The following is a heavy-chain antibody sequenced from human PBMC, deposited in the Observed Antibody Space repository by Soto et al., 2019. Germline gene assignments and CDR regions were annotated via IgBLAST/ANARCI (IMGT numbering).Heavy chain of an antibody. V-gene: IGHV3-9*01. CDR2: ISWNSGSI. J-gene: IGHJ6*03. D-gene: IGHD6-13*01. CDR3: AKAKRQSSPSPLTGYMDV. CDR1: GFTFDDYA. Sequence: EVQLVESGGGLVQPGRSLRLACAASGFTFDDYAMHWVRQAPGKGLEWVSGISWNSGSIDYADSVKGRFTISRDNAKNSLYLQMNSLRAEDTALYYCAKAKRQSSPSPLTGYMDVWGKGTTVTVSS.